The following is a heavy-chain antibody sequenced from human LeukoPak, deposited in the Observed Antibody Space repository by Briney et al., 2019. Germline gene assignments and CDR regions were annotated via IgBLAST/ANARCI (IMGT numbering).Heavy chain of an antibody. D-gene: IGHD3-10*01. CDR1: GGSFSGYY. Sequence: SETLSLTCAVYGGSFSGYYWSWIRQPPGKGLEWIGEINHSGSTNYNPSLKSRVTIPVDTSKNQFSLKLSSVTAADTAVYYCARGLTYVVRGVISYYYGMDVWGKGTTVPVSS. V-gene: IGHV4-34*01. CDR2: INHSGST. J-gene: IGHJ6*04. CDR3: ARGLTYVVRGVISYYYGMDV.